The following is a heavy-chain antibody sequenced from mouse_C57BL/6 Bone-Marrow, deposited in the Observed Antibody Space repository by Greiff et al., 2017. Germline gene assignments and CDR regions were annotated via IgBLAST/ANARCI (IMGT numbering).Heavy chain of an antibody. J-gene: IGHJ2*01. D-gene: IGHD1-1*01. CDR2: IDPENGDT. CDR1: GFNIKDDY. V-gene: IGHV14-4*01. Sequence: VQLKQSGAELVRPGASVKLSCTASGFNIKDDYMHWVKQRPEQGLEWIGWIDPENGDTEYASKFQGKATITADTSSNTAYLQLSSLTSEDTAVYYCTPITTVVGDYWGQGTTLTVSS. CDR3: TPITTVVGDY.